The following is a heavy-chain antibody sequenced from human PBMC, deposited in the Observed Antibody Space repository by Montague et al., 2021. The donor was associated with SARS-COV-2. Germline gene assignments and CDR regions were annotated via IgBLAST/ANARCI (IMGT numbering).Heavy chain of an antibody. V-gene: IGHV4-59*11. J-gene: IGHJ5*02. CDR3: ARAVSVRRAVNWFDP. Sequence: SETLSLTCTVSGGPMSDHYWAWIRQPPGKGLEWLAYIYYSGGINSNASXXGRVSMSVDTSKNQFSLKLTSVTAADTAVYYCARAVSVRRAVNWFDPWGQGTLVTVSS. CDR1: GGPMSDHY. D-gene: IGHD3-10*01. CDR2: IYYSGGI.